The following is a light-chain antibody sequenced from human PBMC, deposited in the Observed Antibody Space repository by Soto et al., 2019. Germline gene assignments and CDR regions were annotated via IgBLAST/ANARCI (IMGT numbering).Light chain of an antibody. CDR2: YDD. CDR1: SSNIGSNA. V-gene: IGLV1-36*01. CDR3: AAWDYSLNAYV. Sequence: QSVLTQPPSVSEAPRQRVTISCSGSSSNIGSNAVNWYQQLPGQAPKIVIYYDDLLTSGFSDRFSGSKSGISASLAISDLQSDDDADYYCAAWDYSLNAYVFGPGTKVTVL. J-gene: IGLJ1*01.